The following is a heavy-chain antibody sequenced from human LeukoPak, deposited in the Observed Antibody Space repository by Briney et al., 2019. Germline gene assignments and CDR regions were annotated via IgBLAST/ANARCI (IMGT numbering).Heavy chain of an antibody. CDR1: GGSISSGDYY. CDR2: IYYSGST. J-gene: IGHJ5*02. D-gene: IGHD1-26*01. V-gene: IGHV4-30-4*08. Sequence: SQTLSLTCTVSGGSISSGDYYWSWIRQPPGKGLEWIGYIYYSGSTYYNPSLKSRVTISVDTSKNQFSLKLSSVTAADTAVYYCARETDGTQNWFDPWGQGTLVTVSS. CDR3: ARETDGTQNWFDP.